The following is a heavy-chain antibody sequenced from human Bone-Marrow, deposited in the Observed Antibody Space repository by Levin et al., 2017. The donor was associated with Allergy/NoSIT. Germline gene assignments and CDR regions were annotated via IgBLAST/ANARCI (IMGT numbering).Heavy chain of an antibody. J-gene: IGHJ2*01. CDR1: GGSFSVYY. D-gene: IGHD4-17*01. V-gene: IGHV4-34*01. Sequence: SETLSLTCAVYGGSFSVYYWSWIRQPPGKGLEWIGEINHSGSTNYNPSLKSRVTISVDTSKNQFSLKLSSVTAADTAVYYCATTGDYGDSNWYFDLWGRGTLVTVSS. CDR3: ATTGDYGDSNWYFDL. CDR2: INHSGST.